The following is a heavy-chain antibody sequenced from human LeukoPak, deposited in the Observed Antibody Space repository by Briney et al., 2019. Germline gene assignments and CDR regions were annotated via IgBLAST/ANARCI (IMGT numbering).Heavy chain of an antibody. V-gene: IGHV3-33*01. D-gene: IGHD5-18*01. J-gene: IGHJ4*02. CDR3: ARDRGPGYSYGVLDY. CDR1: GFTFSNHG. CDR2: MWYDGSNK. Sequence: PGGSLRLSCAASGFTFSNHGMHWVRQAPGKGLGWMAVMWYDGSNKYYADSVKGRFTISRDNSKNTLYLQMNSLRAEDTAVYYCARDRGPGYSYGVLDYWGQGTLVTVSS.